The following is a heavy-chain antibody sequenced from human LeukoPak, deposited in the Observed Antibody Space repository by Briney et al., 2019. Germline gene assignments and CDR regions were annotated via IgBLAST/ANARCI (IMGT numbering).Heavy chain of an antibody. D-gene: IGHD3-10*01. CDR2: ISSSSYI. Sequence: PGGSLRLSCAASGFTFSSYGMSWVRQAPGKGLEWVSSISSSSYIYYADSVKGRFTISRDNAKNSLYLQMNSLRAEDTAVYYCARDQILYGSGSFDAFDIWGQGTMVTVSS. J-gene: IGHJ3*02. CDR3: ARDQILYGSGSFDAFDI. CDR1: GFTFSSYG. V-gene: IGHV3-21*01.